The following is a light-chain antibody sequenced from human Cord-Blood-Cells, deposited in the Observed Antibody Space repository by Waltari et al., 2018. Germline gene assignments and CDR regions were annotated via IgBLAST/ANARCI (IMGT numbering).Light chain of an antibody. CDR2: DVS. V-gene: IGLV2-14*01. Sequence: QSALPQPASVSGSPGQSITLPCPGTSTDVGGYNYVSWYQQHPGKAPKLMIYDVSNRPSGVSNRFSGSKSGNTASLTISGLQAEDEADYYCSSYTSSSTLVFGTGTKVTVL. CDR1: STDVGGYNY. CDR3: SSYTSSSTLV. J-gene: IGLJ1*01.